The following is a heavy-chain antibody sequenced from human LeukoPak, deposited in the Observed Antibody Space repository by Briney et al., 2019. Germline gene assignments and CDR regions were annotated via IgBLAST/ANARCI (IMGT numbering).Heavy chain of an antibody. CDR2: ISSSSSYI. V-gene: IGHV3-21*01. D-gene: IGHD3-22*01. CDR3: ARVVYYDSSGYYDEYYYMDV. J-gene: IGHJ6*03. CDR1: GFTFSSYS. Sequence: GGSLRLSCAASGFTFSSYSMNWVRQAPGKGLEWVSSISSSSSYIYYADSVKGRFTISRDNAENSLYLQMDSLRAEDTAVYYCARVVYYDSSGYYDEYYYMDVWGKGTTVTVSS.